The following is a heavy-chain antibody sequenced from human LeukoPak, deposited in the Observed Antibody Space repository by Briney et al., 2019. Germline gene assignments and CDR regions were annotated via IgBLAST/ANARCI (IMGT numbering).Heavy chain of an antibody. CDR3: ARGGLVRGVKRTDY. Sequence: AASVKVSCTASGGTFSSYAISWVRQAPGQGLEWMGRINPNSGGTNYAQKFQGRVTMTRDTSISTAYMELSRLRSDDTAVYYCARGGLVRGVKRTDYWGQGTLVTVSS. V-gene: IGHV1-2*06. J-gene: IGHJ4*02. CDR2: INPNSGGT. CDR1: GGTFSSYA. D-gene: IGHD3-10*01.